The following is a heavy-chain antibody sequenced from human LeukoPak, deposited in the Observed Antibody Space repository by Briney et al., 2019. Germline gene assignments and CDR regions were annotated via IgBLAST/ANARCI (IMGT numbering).Heavy chain of an antibody. V-gene: IGHV3-7*01. J-gene: IGHJ3*02. Sequence: GGSLRLSCAASGFTFSSYWMSWVRQAPGKGLEWVANIKQDGSEKYYVDSVKGRFTISRDNAKNSLYLQMNSLRAEDTAVYYCASGRRYCSSTSCRIGAFDIWGQGTMVTVS. CDR2: IKQDGSEK. CDR1: GFTFSSYW. D-gene: IGHD2-2*01. CDR3: ASGRRYCSSTSCRIGAFDI.